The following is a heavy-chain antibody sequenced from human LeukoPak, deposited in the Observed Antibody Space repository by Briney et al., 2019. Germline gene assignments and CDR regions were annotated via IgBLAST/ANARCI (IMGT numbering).Heavy chain of an antibody. J-gene: IGHJ4*02. CDR2: ISAYNGNT. D-gene: IGHD1-14*01. CDR1: GYTFTSYC. CDR3: AREAESFEY. Sequence: GASVKVSCKASGYTFTSYCISWVRQAPGQGLEGMGWISAYNGNTIYAQKLQGRVTMTTDTSTSTAYMELRRLRSDDTAVYYCAREAESFEYWGQGTLVTVSS. V-gene: IGHV1-18*01.